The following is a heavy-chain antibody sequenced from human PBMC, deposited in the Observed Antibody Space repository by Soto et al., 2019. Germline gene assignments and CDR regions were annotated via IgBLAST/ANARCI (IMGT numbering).Heavy chain of an antibody. CDR1: GYTFTNYY. CDR2: INSGGGSA. J-gene: IGHJ4*01. CDR3: ARGGRVVVVTAAFDN. Sequence: AASVKVSCKASGYTFTNYYMHWVRQAPGQGLEWMGIINSGGGSATYAQKFLGRVTLTRDTSTSTVYMDLSSLGSDDSAVYYCARGGRVVVVTAAFDNWGHGTLVTVSS. V-gene: IGHV1-46*03. D-gene: IGHD2-21*02.